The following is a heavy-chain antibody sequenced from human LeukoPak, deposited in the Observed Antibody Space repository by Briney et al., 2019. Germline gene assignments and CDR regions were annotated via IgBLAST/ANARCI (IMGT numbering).Heavy chain of an antibody. J-gene: IGHJ4*02. CDR2: ISYDGSNK. D-gene: IGHD1-14*01. CDR1: GFTFSSYA. CDR3: ARDPNQDPAHFDY. V-gene: IGHV3-30-3*01. Sequence: GRSLRLSCAASGFTFSSYAMHWVRQAPGKGLEWVAVISYDGSNKYYADSVKGRFTISRDNSKNTLYLQMNSLRAEDTAVYYCARDPNQDPAHFDYWGQGTLVTVSS.